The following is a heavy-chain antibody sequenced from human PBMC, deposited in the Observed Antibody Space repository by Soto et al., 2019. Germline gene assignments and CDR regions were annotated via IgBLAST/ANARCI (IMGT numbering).Heavy chain of an antibody. CDR1: GFTFSSYG. V-gene: IGHV3-30*18. Sequence: QVQLVESGGGVVQPGRSLRLSCAASGFTFSSYGMHWVRQAPGKGLEWVAVISYDGSNKYYADSVKGRFTISRDNSKNTLYLQMNSLRAEDTAVYYCAKDVKGLRSSYYYYYGMDVWGQGTTVTDSS. D-gene: IGHD5-12*01. J-gene: IGHJ6*02. CDR3: AKDVKGLRSSYYYYYGMDV. CDR2: ISYDGSNK.